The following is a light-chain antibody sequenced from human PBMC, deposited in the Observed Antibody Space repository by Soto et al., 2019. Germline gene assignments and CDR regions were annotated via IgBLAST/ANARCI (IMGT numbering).Light chain of an antibody. CDR2: DAS. CDR3: QQYNTAPYI. J-gene: IGKJ3*01. V-gene: IGKV1-5*01. CDR1: QPISDW. Sequence: DTQLTQSPGTLSASIGDRVSITCRASQPISDWLAWYQHKPGQAPKLLIFDASSLESGVPSRFSGTGSGTEFTLTITSLQPDDFATYYCQQYNTAPYIFRPGTTVEIK.